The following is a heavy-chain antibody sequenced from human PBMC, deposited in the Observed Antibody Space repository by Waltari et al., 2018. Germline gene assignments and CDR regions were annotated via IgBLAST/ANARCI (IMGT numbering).Heavy chain of an antibody. D-gene: IGHD2-15*01. CDR2: VRGDGRT. V-gene: IGHV4-4*02. Sequence: QESGPGVVKPSGTLPLPCTGSGESMSSSYVWNWVRQPPVKGLEWIGQVRGDGRTNYNPSFASRLTISLDTSTDHFSLRLTSATAADTAVYYCARDRGRGLYLDSWGQGILVTVSP. CDR1: GESMSSSYV. CDR3: ARDRGRGLYLDS. J-gene: IGHJ4*02.